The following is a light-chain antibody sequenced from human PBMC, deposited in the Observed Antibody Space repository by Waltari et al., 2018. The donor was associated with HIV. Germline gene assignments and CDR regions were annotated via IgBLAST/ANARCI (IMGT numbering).Light chain of an antibody. V-gene: IGKV4-1*01. J-gene: IGKJ2*01. CDR1: QSVLYSSNNKNY. CDR3: QQYYSTPRT. Sequence: DIVMTQSPDSLVVSLGERATINCKSSQSVLYSSNNKNYLAWYQQKPGQPPKLLIYWASTRESGVPDRFSGSGSGTDFTLTISSLHAEDVAVYYCQQYYSTPRTFGQGTKLEIK. CDR2: WAS.